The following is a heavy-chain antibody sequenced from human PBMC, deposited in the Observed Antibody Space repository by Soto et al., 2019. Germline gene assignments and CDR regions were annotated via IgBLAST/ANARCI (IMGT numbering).Heavy chain of an antibody. J-gene: IGHJ5*02. D-gene: IGHD3-9*01. Sequence: PGGSLRLSCAASGFTFSSYGMHWVRQAPGKGLEWVAVIWYDGSNKYYADSVKGRFTISRDNSKNTLYLQMNSLRAEDTAVYYCARASPLRYFDPNWFDPWGQGTLVTVSS. V-gene: IGHV3-33*01. CDR2: IWYDGSNK. CDR3: ARASPLRYFDPNWFDP. CDR1: GFTFSSYG.